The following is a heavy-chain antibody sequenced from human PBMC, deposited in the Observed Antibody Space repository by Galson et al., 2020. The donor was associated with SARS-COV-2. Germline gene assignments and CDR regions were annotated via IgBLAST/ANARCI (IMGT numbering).Heavy chain of an antibody. CDR2: IQGEGSST. Sequence: GGSLRISCAAYGFNFSSYWMHWVRQAPGEEQVWVSRIQGEGSSTTYADSVKGRFTISRDNAKKTLYLQMNSLRAEDTAVYYCVREGVYSSGTKEFDYWGQGTLVTVSS. D-gene: IGHD6-19*01. V-gene: IGHV3-74*01. J-gene: IGHJ4*02. CDR3: VREGVYSSGTKEFDY. CDR1: GFNFSSYW.